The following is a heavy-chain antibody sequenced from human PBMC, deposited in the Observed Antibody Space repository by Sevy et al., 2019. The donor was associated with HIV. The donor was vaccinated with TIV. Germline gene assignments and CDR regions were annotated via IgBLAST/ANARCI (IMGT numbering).Heavy chain of an antibody. CDR1: GFTFSSYW. CDR2: SNENGSTT. V-gene: IGHV3-74*01. Sequence: GGSLRLSCAASGFTFSSYWMHWVRQAPGKGLVWVSRSNENGSTTNYADSVKGRFTISRDNAKNTLYLPMHSLRAEDTAVYYCARDIGGLGSFWGQGTTVTVSS. D-gene: IGHD3-16*01. J-gene: IGHJ6*02. CDR3: ARDIGGLGSF.